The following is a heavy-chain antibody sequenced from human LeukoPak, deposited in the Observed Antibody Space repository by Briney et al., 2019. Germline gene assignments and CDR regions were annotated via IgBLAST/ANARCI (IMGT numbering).Heavy chain of an antibody. Sequence: ASVKVSCKASGYIFTDYYMHWVRQAPGQGLEWMGRINPNNGDTNYAQKFPGRVTLTRDTSIGTAYMELSSLRSDDTAMYYCVREITRATTYFDSWGQGTLVTVSS. D-gene: IGHD1-26*01. J-gene: IGHJ4*02. CDR2: INPNNGDT. V-gene: IGHV1-2*06. CDR1: GYIFTDYY. CDR3: VREITRATTYFDS.